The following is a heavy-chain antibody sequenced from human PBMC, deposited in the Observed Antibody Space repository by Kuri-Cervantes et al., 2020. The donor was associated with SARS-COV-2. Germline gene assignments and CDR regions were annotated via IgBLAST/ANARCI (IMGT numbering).Heavy chain of an antibody. Sequence: SETLSLTCTVFGGSVNSYYWTWILQPPGKGLEWVGSIYYTGTTNYNPSLKSRVTMSIDTSKNQFSLKRSSVTAADTAVYYCARHFYGGNAIFQYWGQGTLVTVSS. V-gene: IGHV4-59*08. CDR3: ARHFYGGNAIFQY. CDR1: GGSVNSYY. CDR2: IYYTGTT. J-gene: IGHJ4*02. D-gene: IGHD4-23*01.